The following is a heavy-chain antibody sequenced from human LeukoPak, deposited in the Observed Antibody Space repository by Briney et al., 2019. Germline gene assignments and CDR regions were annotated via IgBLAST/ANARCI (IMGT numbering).Heavy chain of an antibody. J-gene: IGHJ3*02. D-gene: IGHD2/OR15-2a*01. CDR2: IKQDGSET. Sequence: VANIKQDGSETYYVHSVKGRFTISRDNAKNSLYLQMNSLRAEDTAVYYCARDFLQEDAFDIWGQGTMVTVSS. V-gene: IGHV3-7*01. CDR3: ARDFLQEDAFDI.